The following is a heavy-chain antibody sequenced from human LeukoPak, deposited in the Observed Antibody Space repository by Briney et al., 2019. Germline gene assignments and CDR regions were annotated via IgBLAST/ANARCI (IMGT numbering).Heavy chain of an antibody. V-gene: IGHV4-39*01. Sequence: PSETLSLTCTVSGGSISSSSYYWGWIRQPPGKGLEWIGSIYYSGSTYYNPSLKSRVTISVDTSKNQFSLKLSSVTAADTAVYYCAMYYVWGSYRYSFDYWGQGTLVTVSS. CDR2: IYYSGST. CDR1: GGSISSSSYY. J-gene: IGHJ4*02. CDR3: AMYYVWGSYRYSFDY. D-gene: IGHD3-16*02.